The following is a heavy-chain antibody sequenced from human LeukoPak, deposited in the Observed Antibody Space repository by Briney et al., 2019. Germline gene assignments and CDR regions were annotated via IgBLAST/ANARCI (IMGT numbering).Heavy chain of an antibody. CDR2: ISGSGGST. V-gene: IGHV3-23*01. CDR1: GFTFSSYA. J-gene: IGHJ4*02. D-gene: IGHD6-13*01. CDR3: ANDWSIAAAGTTDYFDY. Sequence: PGGSLRLSCAASGFTFSSYAMSWVRQAPGKGLEWVSAISGSGGSTYYADSVKGRFTISRDNSKNTLYLQMNSLRAEDTAVYYCANDWSIAAAGTTDYFDYWGQGTLVTVSS.